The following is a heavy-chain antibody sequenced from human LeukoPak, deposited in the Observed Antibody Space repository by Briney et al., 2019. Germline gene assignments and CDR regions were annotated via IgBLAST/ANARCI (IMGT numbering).Heavy chain of an antibody. J-gene: IGHJ4*02. Sequence: GGSLRLSCAASGFTFSSYAMHWVRQAPGKGLEWVAVISYDGSNKYYADSVKGRFTISRDNSKNTLYLQMNSLRAEDTAVYYCARNSVSGPGLDHWGQGTLVTVSS. D-gene: IGHD2-15*01. CDR1: GFTFSSYA. CDR2: ISYDGSNK. CDR3: ARNSVSGPGLDH. V-gene: IGHV3-30-3*01.